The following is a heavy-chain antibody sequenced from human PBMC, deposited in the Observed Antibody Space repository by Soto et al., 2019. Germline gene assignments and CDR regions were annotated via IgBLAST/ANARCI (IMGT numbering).Heavy chain of an antibody. CDR1: GGSFSGYY. D-gene: IGHD6-13*01. J-gene: IGHJ6*02. CDR3: ARVWVSSSWHYYYYYGMDV. V-gene: IGHV4-34*01. CDR2: INHSGST. Sequence: QVQLQQWGAGLLKPSETLSLTCAVYGGSFSGYYWSWIRQPPGKGLEWIGEINHSGSTNYNPSLKSRVTISVDTSKNQFSLKLSSETAADTAVYYCARVWVSSSWHYYYYYGMDVWGQGTTVTVSS.